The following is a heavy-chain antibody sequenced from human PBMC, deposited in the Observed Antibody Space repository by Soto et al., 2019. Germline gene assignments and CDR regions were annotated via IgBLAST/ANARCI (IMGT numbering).Heavy chain of an antibody. V-gene: IGHV1-69*13. Sequence: SVKVSCKXSGGTFSSYAISWVRQAPGQGLEWMGGIIPIFGTANYAQKFQGRVTITADESTSTAYMELSSLRSEDTAVYYCARDLRLASRGYFDYWGQGTQVTVSS. D-gene: IGHD2-15*01. CDR1: GGTFSSYA. CDR2: IIPIFGTA. CDR3: ARDLRLASRGYFDY. J-gene: IGHJ4*02.